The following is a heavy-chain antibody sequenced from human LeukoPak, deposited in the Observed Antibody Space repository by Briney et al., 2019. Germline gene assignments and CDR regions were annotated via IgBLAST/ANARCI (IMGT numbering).Heavy chain of an antibody. CDR1: GGTFRSHA. CDR2: NNHILGIA. D-gene: IGHD6-13*01. Sequence: ASVKVSCKASGGTFRSHAIRWVRPAPGQGLDWVGRNNHILGIANYAQKIQGRVTITADTSTSTAYMELSSLRSEDTAVYSCARYIAAAGTSPEGPLSDYWGQGTLVTVSS. V-gene: IGHV1-69*04. J-gene: IGHJ4*02. CDR3: ARYIAAAGTSPEGPLSDY.